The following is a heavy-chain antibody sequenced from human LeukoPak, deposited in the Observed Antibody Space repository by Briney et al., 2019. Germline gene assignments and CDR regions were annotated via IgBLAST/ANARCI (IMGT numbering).Heavy chain of an antibody. CDR1: GFTFSDYY. J-gene: IGHJ6*03. CDR3: AKDPGGSNYYYYMDV. CDR2: ISSSGSTI. D-gene: IGHD3-10*01. Sequence: GGSLRLSCAASGFTFSDYYMSWIRQAPGKGLEWVSYISSSGSTIYYADSVKGRFTISRDNSKNTLYLQMNSLRAEDTAVYYCAKDPGGSNYYYYMDVWGKGTTVTISS. V-gene: IGHV3-11*04.